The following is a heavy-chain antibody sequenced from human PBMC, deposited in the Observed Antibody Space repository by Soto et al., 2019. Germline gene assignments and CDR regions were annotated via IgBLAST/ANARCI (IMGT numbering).Heavy chain of an antibody. CDR3: ARENIVVVVAATDNWFDP. V-gene: IGHV4-61*01. Sequence: PSETLSLTCTVSGGSVSSGSYYWSWIRQPPGKGLEWIGYIYYSGSTNYNPSLKSRVTISVDTSKNQFSLKLSSVTAADTAVYYCARENIVVVVAATDNWFDPWGQGTLVTVSS. D-gene: IGHD2-15*01. CDR2: IYYSGST. CDR1: GGSVSSGSYY. J-gene: IGHJ5*02.